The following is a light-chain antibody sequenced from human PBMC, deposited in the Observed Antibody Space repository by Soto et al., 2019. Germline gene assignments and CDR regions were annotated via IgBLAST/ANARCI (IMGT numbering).Light chain of an antibody. CDR3: QSFDTNLYAVV. V-gene: IGLV1-40*01. CDR1: GSNIGAGYD. CDR2: DTT. Sequence: QSVLTQPPSVSGAPGQSVTISCTGSGSNIGAGYDVHWYQQLPGVAPKLLIFDTTNRPSGVPGRFSGSKSGASASLAITGLLPEDEADFFCQSFDTNLYAVVFGGGTKLTVL. J-gene: IGLJ2*01.